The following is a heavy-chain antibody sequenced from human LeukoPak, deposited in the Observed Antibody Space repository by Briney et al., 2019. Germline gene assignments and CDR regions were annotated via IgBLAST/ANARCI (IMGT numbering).Heavy chain of an antibody. Sequence: SETLSLTCVVSGGSLSTHHWSWIRQSPGRGLEWIGYISDSGSTNYNPSLKSRVTTSVDTSKNQFSLMLSSVTAADTAVYYCARGYDSSAYYPFNYWGQGTLVTVSS. J-gene: IGHJ4*02. V-gene: IGHV4-59*11. CDR3: ARGYDSSAYYPFNY. D-gene: IGHD3-22*01. CDR1: GGSLSTHH. CDR2: ISDSGST.